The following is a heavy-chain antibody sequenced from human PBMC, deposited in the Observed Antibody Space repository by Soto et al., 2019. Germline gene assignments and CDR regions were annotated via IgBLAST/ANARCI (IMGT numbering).Heavy chain of an antibody. D-gene: IGHD2-2*01. Sequence: SETLSLTCGVSGGSISSINWWSWVRQAPGKGLEWIGEIHQSGDSNYNPSLKSRVTLSVDKSKNQFFLNLTSVIAADTAVYYCARGDYQYSIDYWGQGTLVTVSS. CDR3: ARGDYQYSIDY. V-gene: IGHV4-4*02. CDR1: GGSISSINW. CDR2: IHQSGDS. J-gene: IGHJ4*02.